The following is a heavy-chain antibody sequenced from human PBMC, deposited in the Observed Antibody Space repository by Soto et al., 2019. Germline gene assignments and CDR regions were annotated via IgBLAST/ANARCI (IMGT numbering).Heavy chain of an antibody. Sequence: QVQLVESGGGVVQPGRSLRLSCAASGFTFSSYGMHWVRQAPGKGLEWVAVIWYDGSNKYYADSVKGRFTISRNNSKNTLYLQMNSLRAEDTAVYYCAREGIVGATEADYYYGMDVWGQGTTVTVSS. CDR1: GFTFSSYG. CDR2: IWYDGSNK. D-gene: IGHD1-26*01. CDR3: AREGIVGATEADYYYGMDV. V-gene: IGHV3-33*01. J-gene: IGHJ6*02.